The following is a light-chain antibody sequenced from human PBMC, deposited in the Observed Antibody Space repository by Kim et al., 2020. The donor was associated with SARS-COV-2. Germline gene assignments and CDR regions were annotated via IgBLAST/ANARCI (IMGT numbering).Light chain of an antibody. J-gene: IGLJ2*01. V-gene: IGLV3-1*01. CDR2: QDS. CDR1: KLGDEY. Sequence: SYELTQPPSVSVYPGQTASITCSGDKLGDEYACWYQQKPGQSPVLVIYQDSKRPSGIPERFSGSNSGNTATLTISETQAMGEADYYCQAWDSSNVVFGGGTQLTVL. CDR3: QAWDSSNVV.